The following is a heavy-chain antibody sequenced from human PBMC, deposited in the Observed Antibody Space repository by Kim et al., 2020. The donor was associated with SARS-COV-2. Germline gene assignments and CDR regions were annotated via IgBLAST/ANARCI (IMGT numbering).Heavy chain of an antibody. V-gene: IGHV3-72*01. Sequence: GGSLRLSCAASGFTFSDHYMDWVRQAPGKGLEWVGRVRNKVNSYTTEYAASVKGRFTIPRDDSKKSLYLQMNSLETEDTAVYYCAREIGQWLATSYYYYGMDVWGQGTTVTVSS. J-gene: IGHJ6*02. CDR1: GFTFSDHY. CDR3: AREIGQWLATSYYYYGMDV. D-gene: IGHD6-19*01. CDR2: VRNKVNSYTT.